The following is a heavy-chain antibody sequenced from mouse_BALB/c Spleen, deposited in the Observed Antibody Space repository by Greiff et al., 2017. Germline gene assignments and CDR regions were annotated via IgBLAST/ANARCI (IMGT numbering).Heavy chain of an antibody. CDR2: IYPYNGGT. Sequence: EVQLQQSGPELVKPGASVKISCKASGYTFTDYNMHWVKQSHGKSLEWIGYIYPYNGGTGYNQKFKSKATLTVDNSSSTAYMELRSLTSEDSAVYYGARWDYDGYYAFAYWGQGTLVTVSA. J-gene: IGHJ3*01. D-gene: IGHD2-3*01. CDR1: GYTFTDYN. CDR3: ARWDYDGYYAFAY. V-gene: IGHV1S29*02.